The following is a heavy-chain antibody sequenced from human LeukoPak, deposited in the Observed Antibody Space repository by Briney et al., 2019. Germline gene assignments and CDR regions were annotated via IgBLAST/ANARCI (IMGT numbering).Heavy chain of an antibody. J-gene: IGHJ3*02. V-gene: IGHV4-61*02. D-gene: IGHD3-22*01. CDR2: IYTNGST. CDR1: GGSISSGSYY. Sequence: SQTLSLTCTVSGGSISSGSYYWSWIRQPAGEGLEWIGRIYTNGSTSYNPSLKSRVTISVDTSKNQFSLKLSSVTAADTAVYYCARVSYDSSGYYSSAFAFDIWGQGTMVTVSS. CDR3: ARVSYDSSGYYSSAFAFDI.